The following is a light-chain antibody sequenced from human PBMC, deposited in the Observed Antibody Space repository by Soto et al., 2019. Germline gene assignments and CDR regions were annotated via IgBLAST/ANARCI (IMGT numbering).Light chain of an antibody. Sequence: QSALTQPASVSGSPGQSITISCAGTTRDVGGYNYVSWYQQHPGKAPKLIIFDVNNRPSGVSDRFSGSKSGNTASLTISGLRVEDEAAYCCNSYRDTGARYVFGSGTKLTVL. J-gene: IGLJ1*01. CDR2: DVN. CDR1: TRDVGGYNY. CDR3: NSYRDTGARYV. V-gene: IGLV2-14*01.